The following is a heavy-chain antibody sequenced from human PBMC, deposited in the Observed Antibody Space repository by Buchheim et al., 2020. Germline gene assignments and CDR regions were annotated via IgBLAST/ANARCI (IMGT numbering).Heavy chain of an antibody. CDR2: ISGSGGST. CDR1: GFTFSSYA. V-gene: IGHV3-23*01. Sequence: EVQLLESGGGLVQPGGSLRLSCAASGFTFSSYAMSWVRQAPGKGLEWVSAISGSGGSTYYADSVKGRFTISRDNSKNKLYLQMNSLRAEDTAVYYCAKEGYDFWSGYYIDYYYGMDVWGQGTT. D-gene: IGHD3-3*01. J-gene: IGHJ6*02. CDR3: AKEGYDFWSGYYIDYYYGMDV.